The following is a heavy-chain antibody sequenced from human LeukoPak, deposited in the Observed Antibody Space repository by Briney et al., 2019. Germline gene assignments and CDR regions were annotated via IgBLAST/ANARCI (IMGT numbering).Heavy chain of an antibody. CDR2: INPNSGGT. CDR1: GYTFTGYY. D-gene: IGHD5-18*01. CDR3: ARGSIQLWLLEY. J-gene: IGHJ4*02. V-gene: IGHV1-2*02. Sequence: ASVKVSCKASGYTFTGYYMHWVRQAPGHGLEWMGWINPNSGGTNYAQKFQGRVTMTRDTSISTAYMELSRLRSDDTALYYCARGSIQLWLLEYWGQGTLVTVSS.